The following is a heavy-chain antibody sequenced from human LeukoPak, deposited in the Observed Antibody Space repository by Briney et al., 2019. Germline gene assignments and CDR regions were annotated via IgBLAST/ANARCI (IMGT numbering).Heavy chain of an antibody. CDR1: GDSVSAFY. Sequence: PSETLSLTCTVSGDSVSAFYWSWLRQSPGTGLEWIGFIHYPASTAYNPSLKSRVTISLETSRNQLSLMLTSLTPADTAMYYCAGGSSDVYWYLDVWGRGTLVTVSS. CDR3: AGGSSDVYWYLDV. J-gene: IGHJ2*01. D-gene: IGHD6-19*01. V-gene: IGHV4-59*02. CDR2: IHYPAST.